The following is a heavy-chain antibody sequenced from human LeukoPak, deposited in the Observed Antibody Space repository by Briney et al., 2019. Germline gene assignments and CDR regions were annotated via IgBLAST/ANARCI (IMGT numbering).Heavy chain of an antibody. CDR1: GGSISNNNW. V-gene: IGHV4-4*02. J-gene: IGHJ5*02. CDR2: IYHSGTT. Sequence: SETLSLTCTVSGGSISNNNWWSWVRQSPGKGLEWIGNIYHSGTTHYNPSLKSRATISVDKSKNQFSLKLNSVTAADTAVYYCAIKPPSGWFGTGWLDPWGQGTLVTVSS. D-gene: IGHD3-10*01. CDR3: AIKPPSGWFGTGWLDP.